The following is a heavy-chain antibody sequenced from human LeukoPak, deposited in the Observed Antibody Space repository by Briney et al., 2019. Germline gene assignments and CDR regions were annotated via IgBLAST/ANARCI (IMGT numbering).Heavy chain of an antibody. J-gene: IGHJ4*02. CDR1: GGSISSSSYY. CDR3: ARSIAAAGHFDY. V-gene: IGHV4-39*01. Sequence: SETLSLTCTVSGGSISSSSYYWGWIRQPPGKGLEWIGSIYYSGSTCYNPSLKSRVTISVDTSKNQFSLKLSSVTAADTAVYYCARSIAAAGHFDYWGQGTLVTVSS. D-gene: IGHD6-13*01. CDR2: IYYSGST.